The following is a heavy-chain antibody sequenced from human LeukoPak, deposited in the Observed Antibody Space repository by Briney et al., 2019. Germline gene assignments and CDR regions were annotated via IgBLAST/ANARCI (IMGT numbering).Heavy chain of an antibody. CDR2: IYTSGST. D-gene: IGHD5-12*01. V-gene: IGHV4-4*07. J-gene: IGHJ3*02. CDR3: ARDLRGHGDAFDI. CDR1: GGSISSYY. Sequence: PSETLSLTCTVSGGSISSYYWSWIRQPAGKGREWIGRIYTSGSTNYNPSLKSRVTMSVDASKNQFSLKLSSVTAADTAVYYCARDLRGHGDAFDIWGQGTMVTVSS.